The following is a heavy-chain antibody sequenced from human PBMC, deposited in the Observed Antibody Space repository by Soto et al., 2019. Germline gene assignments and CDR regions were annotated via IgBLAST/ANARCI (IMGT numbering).Heavy chain of an antibody. V-gene: IGHV3-30-3*01. CDR2: ISYDGSNK. CDR1: GFTCSSYA. D-gene: IGHD3-10*01. CDR3: ARDGAFGDRLDYYYYYGMDV. Sequence: QVQLVESGGGVVQPGRSLRLSCAASGFTCSSYAMHWVRQAPGKGLEWVAVISYDGSNKYYADSVKGRFTISRDNYKNTLYLQMNSLRAEDTAVYYCARDGAFGDRLDYYYYYGMDVWGQGTTVTVSS. J-gene: IGHJ6*02.